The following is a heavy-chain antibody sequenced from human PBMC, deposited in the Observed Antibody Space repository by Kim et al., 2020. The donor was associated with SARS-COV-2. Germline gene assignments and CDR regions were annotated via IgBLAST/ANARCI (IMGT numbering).Heavy chain of an antibody. CDR1: SDSITRNNYY. CDR2: VHSSGST. D-gene: IGHD3-10*01. Sequence: SETLSLTCTVSSDSITRNNYYWGWIRQPPGKGLEWIGSVHSSGSTFYNPSLKRRVTTSINRSKNQLSLMLTSVTAADTAVYFCAREEGKSFFASGTRIDVYNGMDVWAHGTTVTVSS. CDR3: AREEGKSFFASGTRIDVYNGMDV. J-gene: IGHJ6*02. V-gene: IGHV4-39*07.